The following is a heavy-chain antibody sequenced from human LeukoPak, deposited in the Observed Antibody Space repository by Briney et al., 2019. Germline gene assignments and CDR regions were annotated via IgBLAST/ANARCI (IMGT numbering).Heavy chain of an antibody. D-gene: IGHD1-1*01. Sequence: ASVKVSCKASGYTFTSYYIHWVRQAPGQGLAWMGVINPSGGSTTYAQNFQGRVTMTTDTSTSTVYMELTSLRSEDTAVYYCATVRDGTTYFDYWGQGTLVTVSS. CDR2: INPSGGST. V-gene: IGHV1-46*01. CDR3: ATVRDGTTYFDY. J-gene: IGHJ4*02. CDR1: GYTFTSYY.